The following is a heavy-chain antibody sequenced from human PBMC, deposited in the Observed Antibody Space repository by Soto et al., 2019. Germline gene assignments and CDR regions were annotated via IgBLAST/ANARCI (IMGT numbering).Heavy chain of an antibody. J-gene: IGHJ5*02. Sequence: EVQLVESGGGLVQPGGSLRVSCAASGFTLRSHRIHWVRQAPGKGLEWVSRIDTDGGGTSYADSVKGRFTISTDNAKSTVYLQMHCPMPEDTLVSYSATSFDLWGQGTLVTVSS. CDR1: GFTLRSHR. CDR2: IDTDGGGT. V-gene: IGHV3-74*01. CDR3: ATSFDL.